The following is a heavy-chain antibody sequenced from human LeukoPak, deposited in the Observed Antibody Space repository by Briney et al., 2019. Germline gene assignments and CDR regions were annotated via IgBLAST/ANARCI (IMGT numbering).Heavy chain of an antibody. V-gene: IGHV6-1*01. D-gene: IGHD6-19*01. CDR3: AKEIRDQQW. CDR1: GDSVSSNSAA. J-gene: IGHJ4*02. Sequence: SQTLSLTCVISGDSVSSNSAAWNWIRQSPSRGLEWLVRTYYRSRLYTEYSTSVKSRITISPDTSKNQFSLQMTSVTPEDTAVYYCAKEIRDQQWWGQGSLVTVSS. CDR2: TYYRSRLYT.